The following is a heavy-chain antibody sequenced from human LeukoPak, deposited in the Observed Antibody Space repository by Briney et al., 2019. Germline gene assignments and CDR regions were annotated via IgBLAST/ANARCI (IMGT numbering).Heavy chain of an antibody. V-gene: IGHV4-34*01. CDR2: INHSGST. D-gene: IGHD1-26*01. J-gene: IGHJ5*02. CDR1: GGSFSGYY. CDR3: ARSIVGANWFDP. Sequence: SETLSLTCAVYGGSFSGYYWSWIRQPPGKGLEWIGEINHSGSTNYNPSLKSRVTISVDTSKNQFSLKLSSVTAADTAVYYCARSIVGANWFDPWGQGTLLTVSS.